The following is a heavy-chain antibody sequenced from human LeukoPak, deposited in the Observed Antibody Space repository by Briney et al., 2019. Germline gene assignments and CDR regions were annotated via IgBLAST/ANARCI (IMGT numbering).Heavy chain of an antibody. J-gene: IGHJ6*02. D-gene: IGHD3-10*01. CDR1: GASITGGSYY. V-gene: IGHV4-61*02. CDR2: IYTSGVT. Sequence: SETLSLTCTVSGASITGGSYYWTWIRQPAGKGLEWIGRIYTSGVTTYSPSLKTRVTISVDTSKNQFSLKLSSVTAADTAVYYCARHDLLSVGSYYYGMDVWGQGTTVTVSS. CDR3: ARHDLLSVGSYYYGMDV.